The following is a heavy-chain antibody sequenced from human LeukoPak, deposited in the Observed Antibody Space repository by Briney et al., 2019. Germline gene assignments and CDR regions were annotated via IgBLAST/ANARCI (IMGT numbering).Heavy chain of an antibody. V-gene: IGHV3-48*01. CDR2: IRSSSSTT. CDR1: GFTFSTYI. Sequence: AGSLRLSCAASGFTFSTYIINWVRLAPGKWLEWVSNIRSSSSTTYYADSVKGRFTISRDNGKNSLYLQMNSLRGEDTAVYYCGRDSAQGGYMDVWGKGTTVTVSS. CDR3: GRDSAQGGYMDV. J-gene: IGHJ6*03.